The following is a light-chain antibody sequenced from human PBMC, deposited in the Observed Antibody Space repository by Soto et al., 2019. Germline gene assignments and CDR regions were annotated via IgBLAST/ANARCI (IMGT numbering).Light chain of an antibody. CDR2: GAS. Sequence: EIVMTQSPATLSVSPGERATLSCRASQRVSTNLAWYQQKPGQAPRLLIYGASTRATGIPARFSGSGSGTESTLTIGSLQSEDFAVYYCQHYNNWPPYTFGQGTKVDSK. V-gene: IGKV3-15*01. CDR3: QHYNNWPPYT. CDR1: QRVSTN. J-gene: IGKJ2*01.